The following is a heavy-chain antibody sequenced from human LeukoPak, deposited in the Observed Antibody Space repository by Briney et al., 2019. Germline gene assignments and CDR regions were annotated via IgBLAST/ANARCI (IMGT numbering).Heavy chain of an antibody. D-gene: IGHD3-10*01. J-gene: IGHJ4*02. V-gene: IGHV4-59*01. CDR2: IYYSGST. CDR1: GGSISSYY. Sequence: SETLSLTCTVSGGSISSYYWSWIRQPPGKGLEWIGYIYYSGSTNYNPSLKSRVTISVDTSKNQFSLKLSSVTAADTAVYYCARDLSQRTFGELYYWGQGTLVTVSS. CDR3: ARDLSQRTFGELYY.